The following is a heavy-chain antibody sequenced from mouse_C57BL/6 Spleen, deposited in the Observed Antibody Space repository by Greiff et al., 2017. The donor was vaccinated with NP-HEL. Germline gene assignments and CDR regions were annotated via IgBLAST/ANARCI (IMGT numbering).Heavy chain of an antibody. Sequence: VQLQQSGPELVKPGASVKISCKASGYAFSSSWMNWVKQRPGKGLEWIGRIYPGDGDTNYNGKFKGKATLTADKSSSTAYMQLSSLTSEDSAVYFCARGDDYAWFAYWGQGTLVTVSA. CDR1: GYAFSSSW. D-gene: IGHD2-4*01. V-gene: IGHV1-82*01. J-gene: IGHJ3*01. CDR3: ARGDDYAWFAY. CDR2: IYPGDGDT.